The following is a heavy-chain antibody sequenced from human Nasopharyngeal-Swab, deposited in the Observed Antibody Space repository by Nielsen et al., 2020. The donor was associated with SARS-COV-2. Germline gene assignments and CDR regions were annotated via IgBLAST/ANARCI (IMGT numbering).Heavy chain of an antibody. Sequence: GGSLRLSCAASGFTFSSYGMDWVRQAPGKGLEWVAVISYDGSKKYYADSVKGRFTISRDNSKNTLYLQMNSLRAEDAAVYYCASAVKAHTPGLDVWGQGTTVTVSS. CDR2: ISYDGSKK. V-gene: IGHV3-30*03. CDR1: GFTFSSYG. J-gene: IGHJ6*02. CDR3: ASAVKAHTPGLDV.